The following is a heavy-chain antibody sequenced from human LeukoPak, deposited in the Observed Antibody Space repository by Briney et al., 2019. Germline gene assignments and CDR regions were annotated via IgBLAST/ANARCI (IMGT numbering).Heavy chain of an antibody. V-gene: IGHV3-33*01. CDR1: GFTFSSYG. J-gene: IGHJ4*02. Sequence: GGSLRLSCAASGFTFSSYGMHWVRQAPGKGLEWVAVIWYDGSNKYYADSVKGRFTISRDNSKNTLYPQMNSLRAEDTAVYYCARGGSSSRKEYFDYWGQGTLVTVSS. CDR3: ARGGSSSRKEYFDY. D-gene: IGHD6-13*01. CDR2: IWYDGSNK.